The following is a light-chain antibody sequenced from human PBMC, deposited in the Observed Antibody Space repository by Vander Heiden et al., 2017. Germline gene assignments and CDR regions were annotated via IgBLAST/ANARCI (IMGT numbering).Light chain of an antibody. CDR2: DDS. CDR1: NIGSKS. Sequence: SYVLTQPPSVSVAPGQTARIPCGGNNIGSKSVHGYQQKPGQAPVLVVYDDSDRPSGIPERFSGSNSGNTATLTISRVEAGDEADYYCQVWDSRSDHVVFGGGTKLTVL. J-gene: IGLJ2*01. V-gene: IGLV3-21*02. CDR3: QVWDSRSDHVV.